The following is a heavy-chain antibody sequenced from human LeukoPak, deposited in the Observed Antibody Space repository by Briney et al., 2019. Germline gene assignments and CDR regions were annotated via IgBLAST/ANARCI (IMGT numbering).Heavy chain of an antibody. Sequence: GASVKVSCKASGYTFTSYGISWVRQATGQGLEWMGWMNPNSGNTGYAQKFQGRVTMTRNTSISTAYMELSSLRSEDTAVYYCARATYYYDSSGYYSHDAFDIWGQGTMVTVSS. D-gene: IGHD3-22*01. V-gene: IGHV1-8*02. CDR1: GYTFTSYG. CDR2: MNPNSGNT. CDR3: ARATYYYDSSGYYSHDAFDI. J-gene: IGHJ3*02.